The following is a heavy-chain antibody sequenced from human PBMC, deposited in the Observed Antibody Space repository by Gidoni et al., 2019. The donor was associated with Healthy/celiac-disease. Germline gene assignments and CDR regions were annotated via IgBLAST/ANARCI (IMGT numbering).Heavy chain of an antibody. CDR2: IYPGDSDT. CDR3: ASLSSSGWSGSQYYFDY. CDR1: GYSFTSYW. V-gene: IGHV5-51*01. J-gene: IGHJ4*02. Sequence: EVQLVQSGAEVKKPGVPLKISCKGSGYSFTSYWIGWVRQMPGKGLEWVGCIYPGDSDTRDSPSFQGQVTISADKSISTAYLQWSSLKASDTAMYYCASLSSSGWSGSQYYFDYWGQGTLVTVSS. D-gene: IGHD6-19*01.